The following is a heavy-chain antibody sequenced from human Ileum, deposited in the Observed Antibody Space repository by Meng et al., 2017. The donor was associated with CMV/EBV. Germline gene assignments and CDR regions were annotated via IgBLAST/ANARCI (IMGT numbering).Heavy chain of an antibody. CDR1: GFTFTRHW. CDR2: IKEDGSTK. J-gene: IGHJ4*02. D-gene: IGHD5-12*01. CDR3: ARGPDIGAF. V-gene: IGHV3-7*01. Sequence: GESLKISCVASGFTFTRHWMIWVRQPPGKGLEWVSNIKEDGSTKLYVDSVKGRFTISRDNSKNSLFLQMNSLRVEDTAVYYSARGPDIGAFWGQGTLVTVSS.